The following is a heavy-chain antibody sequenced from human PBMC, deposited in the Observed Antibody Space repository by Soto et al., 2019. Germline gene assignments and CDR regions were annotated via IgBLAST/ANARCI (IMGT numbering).Heavy chain of an antibody. CDR3: ASSSPVVTAP. CDR1: GGSISSGGYY. V-gene: IGHV4-31*03. D-gene: IGHD2-21*02. Sequence: QVQLQESGPGLVKPSQTLSLTCTVSGGSISSGGYYWSWIRQHPGKGLEWIGYIYYSGSTYYNPSLKSRIIISVDTYKNQCALKLSSVTAADTAVYYCASSSPVVTAPWGQGTLVTVSS. CDR2: IYYSGST. J-gene: IGHJ5*02.